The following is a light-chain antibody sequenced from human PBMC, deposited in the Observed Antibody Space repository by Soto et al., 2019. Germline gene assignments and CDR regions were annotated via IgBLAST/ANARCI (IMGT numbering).Light chain of an antibody. CDR1: KLGDKY. Sequence: SYDLTQPPSVSVSPGQTASITCSGDKLGDKYACWYQQKPGQSPVLVIYQDSKRPSGIPERFSGSNSGNTATLTISGTQAMDEADYYCQAWDSSTVVFGTGTKV. CDR3: QAWDSSTVV. V-gene: IGLV3-1*01. J-gene: IGLJ1*01. CDR2: QDS.